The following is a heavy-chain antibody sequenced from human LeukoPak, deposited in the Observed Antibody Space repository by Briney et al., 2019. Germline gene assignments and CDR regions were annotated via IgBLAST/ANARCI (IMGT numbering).Heavy chain of an antibody. CDR2: VYYSGGA. V-gene: IGHV4-39*01. CDR1: GGSISSGFYY. CDR3: ARGHYPPRWYFDL. J-gene: IGHJ2*01. D-gene: IGHD3-10*01. Sequence: SEALSLTCTVSGGSISSGFYYWGWIRQPPGKGLEWIGSVYYSGGAYYSPSLKSRVTISVDTSKNQFSLRLSSVTAADTAVYYCARGHYPPRWYFDLWGRGTMVTVSS.